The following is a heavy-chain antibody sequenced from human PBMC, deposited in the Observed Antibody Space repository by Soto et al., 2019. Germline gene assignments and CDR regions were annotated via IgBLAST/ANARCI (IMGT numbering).Heavy chain of an antibody. D-gene: IGHD3-10*02. Sequence: QVQLVESGGGVVQPGRSLRLSCAASGFTFSSYGMHWVRQAPGKGLEWVAVISYDGSNKYYADSVKGRFTISRDNSKNTLYLQMSSLRAEDTAVYYCAKDLFGSRVGLVGYYMDVWGKGTTVTVSS. V-gene: IGHV3-30*18. J-gene: IGHJ6*03. CDR2: ISYDGSNK. CDR1: GFTFSSYG. CDR3: AKDLFGSRVGLVGYYMDV.